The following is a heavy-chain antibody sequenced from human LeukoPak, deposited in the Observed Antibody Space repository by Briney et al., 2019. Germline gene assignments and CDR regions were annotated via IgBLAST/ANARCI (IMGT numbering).Heavy chain of an antibody. CDR3: SRESGPFCPFGY. D-gene: IGHD1-26*01. V-gene: IGHV4/OR15-8*02. J-gene: IGHJ4*02. Sequence: SETLSLTCGVSGGSISGTNWWSWVRQPPGQVVEWIGDISLAEQTNYNPSLNGRVTMSLDESSNQLSLHLTSVTAADTATYFCSRESGPFCPFGYWGQGTLVIVSA. CDR2: ISLAEQT. CDR1: GGSISGTNW.